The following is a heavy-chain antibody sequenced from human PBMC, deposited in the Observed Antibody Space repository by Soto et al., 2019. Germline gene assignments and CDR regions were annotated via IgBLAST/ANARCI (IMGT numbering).Heavy chain of an antibody. V-gene: IGHV3-NL1*01. D-gene: IGHD2-21*02. CDR1: GFTFSDYA. Sequence: GGSLRLSCAASGFTFSDYAMHWVRQAPGKGLEWVSIIYSAGTTYYADSVKGRFTVSRDNSKNTIYLQANGLRAEDTAVYYCARKPYGDSQYFDYWGQGTPVTVSS. J-gene: IGHJ4*02. CDR3: ARKPYGDSQYFDY. CDR2: IYSAGTT.